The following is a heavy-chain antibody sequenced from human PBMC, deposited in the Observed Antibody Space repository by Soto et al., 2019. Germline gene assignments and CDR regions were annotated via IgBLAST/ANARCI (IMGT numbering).Heavy chain of an antibody. V-gene: IGHV3-30*18. D-gene: IGHD2-2*01. CDR1: GFTFSTYG. J-gene: IGHJ6*02. Sequence: GGSLRLSCAAAGFTFSTYGIQWVRQAPGKGLEWMAGISYGAGNKYYADSVKGRFTISRDNPKNTLYLQMNSLRTEDTAVYYCAKVLGYCTTSSCSREAYYYYGMDVWGQGTTVTVSS. CDR3: AKVLGYCTTSSCSREAYYYYGMDV. CDR2: ISYGAGNK.